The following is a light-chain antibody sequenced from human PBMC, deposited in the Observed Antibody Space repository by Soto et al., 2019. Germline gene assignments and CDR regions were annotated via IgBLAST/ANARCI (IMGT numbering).Light chain of an antibody. CDR3: CSYASSSTYV. CDR1: SSDVGSYNL. J-gene: IGLJ1*01. V-gene: IGLV2-23*02. CDR2: EVT. Sequence: SALPQPASVSVSPGQSITISCPGTSSDVGSYNLVSWYQQHPGKAPKLMIYEVTKRPSGVSDRFSGSKSGNTASLTISGLQAEDEADYYCCSYASSSTYVFGTGTKVTVL.